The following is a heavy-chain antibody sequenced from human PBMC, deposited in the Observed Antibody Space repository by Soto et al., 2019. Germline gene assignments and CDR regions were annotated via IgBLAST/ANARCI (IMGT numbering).Heavy chain of an antibody. CDR1: GYTFTGYY. CDR2: INPNGGGT. V-gene: IGHV1-2*02. D-gene: IGHD6-6*01. CDR3: ARRPTLIQGLDV. Sequence: ASVKVSCKASGYTFTGYYIHWVRQAPGHGLEWMGWINPNGGGTNYAQKFQGRVTMTRDTSITTTYMELSRLRFDDTAVYFCARRPTLIQGLDVWGQGTTVTVSS. J-gene: IGHJ6*02.